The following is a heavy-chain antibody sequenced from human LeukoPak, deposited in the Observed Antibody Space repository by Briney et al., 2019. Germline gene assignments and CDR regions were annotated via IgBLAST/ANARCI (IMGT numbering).Heavy chain of an antibody. CDR3: ARGSSTHYYGSGSLISHYYGMDV. CDR2: INHSGST. V-gene: IGHV4-34*01. CDR1: GGSFSGYY. D-gene: IGHD3-10*01. Sequence: KASETLSLTCAVYGGSFSGYYWSWIRQPPGKGLEWIGEINHSGSTNYNPSLKSRVTISVDTSKNQFSLKLSSVTAADTAVYYCARGSSTHYYGSGSLISHYYGMDVWGQGTTDTVSS. J-gene: IGHJ6*02.